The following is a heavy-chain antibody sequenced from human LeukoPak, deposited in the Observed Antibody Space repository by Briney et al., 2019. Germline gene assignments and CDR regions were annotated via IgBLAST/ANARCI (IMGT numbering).Heavy chain of an antibody. CDR3: ALQDY. CDR2: IYYSGST. V-gene: IGHV4-59*04. CDR1: GGSISPYS. J-gene: IGHJ4*02. Sequence: SETLSLTCTVSGGSISPYSWSWIRQSPGKALEWIGYIYYSGSTYYNPSLKSRVTISVDTSKNQFSLNLSSVTAADTAVYYCALQDYWGQGTLVTVSS.